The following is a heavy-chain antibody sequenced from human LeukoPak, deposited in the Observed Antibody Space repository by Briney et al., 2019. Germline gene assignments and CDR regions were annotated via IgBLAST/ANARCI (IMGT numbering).Heavy chain of an antibody. CDR2: INPNSGGT. V-gene: IGHV1-2*02. Sequence: GASVKVSCKASGYTFTGYYMHWVRQAPGQGLEWMGWINPNSGGTNYAQKFQGRVTMTRDTSISTAYMELSRLRSDDTAVYYCARDPAAGYGANPPAYFDYWGQGTLVTVPS. CDR1: GYTFTGYY. J-gene: IGHJ4*02. D-gene: IGHD5-12*01. CDR3: ARDPAAGYGANPPAYFDY.